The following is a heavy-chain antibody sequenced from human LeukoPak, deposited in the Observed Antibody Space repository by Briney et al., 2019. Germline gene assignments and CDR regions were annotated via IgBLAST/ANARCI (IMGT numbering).Heavy chain of an antibody. CDR2: ISAYNGNT. CDR1: GYTFTSYG. CDR3: ARVGRPYYYYYYMDV. V-gene: IGHV1-18*01. J-gene: IGHJ6*03. D-gene: IGHD1-26*01. Sequence: ASVKVSCKASGYTFTSYGISWVRQAPGQGLEWMGWISAYNGNTNYAQKLQGRVTMTTDTSTSTAYMELRSLRSDDTAVYYCARVGRPYYYYYYMDVWGKGTTVTVSS.